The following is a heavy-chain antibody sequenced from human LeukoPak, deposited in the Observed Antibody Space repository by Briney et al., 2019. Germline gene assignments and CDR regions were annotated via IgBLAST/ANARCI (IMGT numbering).Heavy chain of an antibody. CDR1: GFTFSSCA. Sequence: GGSLRLSCAASGFTFSSCAMNWVRQAPGKGLEWVSSISGSGASTYDADSAKGRFTISRDNSKNTLYLQMNSLRAEDTAIYYCAKDRYGDYSFDSWGQGTLVTVSS. V-gene: IGHV3-23*01. CDR3: AKDRYGDYSFDS. CDR2: ISGSGAST. J-gene: IGHJ4*02. D-gene: IGHD4-17*01.